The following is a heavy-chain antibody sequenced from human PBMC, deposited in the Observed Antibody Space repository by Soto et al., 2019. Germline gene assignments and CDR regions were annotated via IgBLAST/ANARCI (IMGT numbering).Heavy chain of an antibody. V-gene: IGHV3-7*03. J-gene: IGHJ4*02. CDR3: ASRPSADKYYGVFDY. CDR1: GFTFSNYW. D-gene: IGHD4-17*01. CDR2: IKQDGSEM. Sequence: EVQLVESGGGLVQPGGSLRLSCEASGFTFSNYWMTWVRQAPGKGLECVANIKQDGSEMYYVDSVKGRFTITRDNTKNSLFLQMSNLRAEDSAVYYCASRPSADKYYGVFDYWGQGTLVTVSS.